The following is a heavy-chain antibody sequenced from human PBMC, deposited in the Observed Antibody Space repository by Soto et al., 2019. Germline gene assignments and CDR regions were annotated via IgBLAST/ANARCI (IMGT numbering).Heavy chain of an antibody. Sequence: QVQLQQWGAGLLKPSETLSLTCAVYGGSFSGYYWNWIRQPPGKGLEWIGEINHSGSTNYNPSLKSRVTISVDTSKNQFSLKLSSVTAADSAVYYCARGRHGRVRGAWIWGQGTMVTVSS. D-gene: IGHD1-1*01. CDR1: GGSFSGYY. CDR3: ARGRHGRVRGAWI. CDR2: INHSGST. V-gene: IGHV4-34*01. J-gene: IGHJ3*02.